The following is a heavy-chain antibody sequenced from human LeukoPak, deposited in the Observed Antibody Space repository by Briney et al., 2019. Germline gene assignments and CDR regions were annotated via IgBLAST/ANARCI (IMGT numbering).Heavy chain of an antibody. CDR1: GGSISSYY. V-gene: IGHV4-59*01. D-gene: IGHD1-26*01. Sequence: SETLSLTCTVSGGSISSYYWSWIRPPPEKGLEWVGYIYYRGSTNYNPSLKSRVTISVATSKTQLSLKLSSVTAADTAVYYCARSSWEIRELDIWGQGTMVTVSS. J-gene: IGHJ3*02. CDR3: ARSSWEIRELDI. CDR2: IYYRGST.